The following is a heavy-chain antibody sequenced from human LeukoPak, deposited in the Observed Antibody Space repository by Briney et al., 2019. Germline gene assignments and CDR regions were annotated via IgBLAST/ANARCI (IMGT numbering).Heavy chain of an antibody. Sequence: GGSLRLSCAASGFTVSSYSMNWVRQAPGKGLEWVSFISSSSSYIYYADSVKGRFTVSRDNAKNSLYLQMNSLRAEDTAVYYCAELGITMIGGVWGKGTTVTISS. V-gene: IGHV3-21*01. J-gene: IGHJ6*04. CDR2: ISSSSSYI. CDR1: GFTVSSYS. CDR3: AELGITMIGGV. D-gene: IGHD3-10*02.